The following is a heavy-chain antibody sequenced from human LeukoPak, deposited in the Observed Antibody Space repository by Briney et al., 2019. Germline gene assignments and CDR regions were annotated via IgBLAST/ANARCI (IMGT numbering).Heavy chain of an antibody. D-gene: IGHD3-22*01. J-gene: IGHJ4*02. CDR1: GFTFSSYW. Sequence: GGSLRLSCAASGFTFSSYWMSWVRQAPGKGLEWVANIKKDGSEKYYVDSVKGRFTISRDNAKNSLYLQMNSLRAEDTAVYYCARDLYRIVVVPHYFDYWGQGNLVTVSS. V-gene: IGHV3-7*01. CDR2: IKKDGSEK. CDR3: ARDLYRIVVVPHYFDY.